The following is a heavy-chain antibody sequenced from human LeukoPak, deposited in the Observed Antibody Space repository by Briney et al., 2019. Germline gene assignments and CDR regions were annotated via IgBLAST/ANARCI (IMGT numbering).Heavy chain of an antibody. J-gene: IGHJ4*02. V-gene: IGHV1-2*02. Sequence: ASVNVSCKASGYTFTGYYLHWVRQAPGQALEWMGWINPNSGGTNYAQKFQGRVTMTRDTHIRTAYMELRRLRSDDTAVYYCARDRTRTGYSSGWYHDYWGQGTLVTVSS. CDR3: ARDRTRTGYSSGWYHDY. D-gene: IGHD6-19*01. CDR1: GYTFTGYY. CDR2: INPNSGGT.